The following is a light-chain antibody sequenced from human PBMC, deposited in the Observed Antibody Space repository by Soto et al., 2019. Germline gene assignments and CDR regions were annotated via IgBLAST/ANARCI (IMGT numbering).Light chain of an antibody. J-gene: IGKJ4*01. CDR3: QQYEKIPPT. Sequence: DIRLTQSPSSLSTSVGDRVTVTCQASQDIRHFLNWYHQRPGKAPKLLIYDGSNLETGVPSRFSGSGSGTDFTFTISSLQPEDIATYYCQQYEKIPPTFGGGTKLEMK. V-gene: IGKV1-33*01. CDR2: DGS. CDR1: QDIRHF.